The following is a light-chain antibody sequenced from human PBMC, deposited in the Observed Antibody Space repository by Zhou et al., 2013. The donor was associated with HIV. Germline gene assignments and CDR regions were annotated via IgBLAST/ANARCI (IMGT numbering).Light chain of an antibody. J-gene: IGKJ3*01. Sequence: DIQMTQSPSSLSASVGDRVTITCRASQSISSHLNWYQQKPGKAPKFLIYVASSLQSGVPSRFSGSGSGTDFTLTISSLQPEDFAIYYCQQSYSIPFTFGPGTKVDIK. V-gene: IGKV1-39*01. CDR1: QSISSH. CDR2: VAS. CDR3: QQSYSIPFT.